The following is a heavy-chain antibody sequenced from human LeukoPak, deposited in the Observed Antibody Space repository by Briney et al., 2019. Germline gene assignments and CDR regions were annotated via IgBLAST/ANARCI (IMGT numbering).Heavy chain of an antibody. D-gene: IGHD6-13*01. Sequence: GGSLRLSCAASGFSFDDYGMSWVRPAPGKGLEWVSGTNWHGGSTGYADSVKGRFTISRDIAKNSLYLKMNSLRAEDTALYYCARDYPYSSSWYSYYYYYMDVWGKGTTVTVSS. CDR1: GFSFDDYG. J-gene: IGHJ6*03. CDR3: ARDYPYSSSWYSYYYYYMDV. CDR2: TNWHGGST. V-gene: IGHV3-20*04.